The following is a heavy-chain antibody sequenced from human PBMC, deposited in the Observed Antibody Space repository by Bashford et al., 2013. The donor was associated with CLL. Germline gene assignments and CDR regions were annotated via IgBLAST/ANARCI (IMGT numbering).Heavy chain of an antibody. V-gene: IGHV4-59*01. J-gene: IGHJ4*02. CDR1: GGSINGSY. D-gene: IGHD1-1*01. CDR3: ARHRNNWYHSFDY. Sequence: SETLSLTCTVSGGSINGSYWSWIRQPPGKGLEWIGYVYDSGSTNYNPSLKSRVTISVDTSKNQFSLRLSSVTAADTAVYYCARHRNNWYHSFDYWGQGALVTVSS. CDR2: VYDSGST.